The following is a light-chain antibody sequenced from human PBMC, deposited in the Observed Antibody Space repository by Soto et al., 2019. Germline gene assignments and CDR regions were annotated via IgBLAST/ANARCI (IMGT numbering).Light chain of an antibody. CDR1: QSVSSNN. Sequence: EIVLTQSPGTLSLSPGERATLSCRASQSVSSNNLAWYHQKPGQPPRLLIYGASSRATGIPDRFSGGGSGTDFTLTISRLEPEDFAVYYCQQYDNSITFGQGTRLEIE. J-gene: IGKJ5*01. CDR3: QQYDNSIT. CDR2: GAS. V-gene: IGKV3-20*01.